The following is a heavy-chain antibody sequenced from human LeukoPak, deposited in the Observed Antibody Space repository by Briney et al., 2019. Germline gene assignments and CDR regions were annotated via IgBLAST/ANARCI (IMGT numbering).Heavy chain of an antibody. CDR2: IYTSGST. CDR1: GGSISSGSYY. D-gene: IGHD3-22*01. CDR3: ARDGTYYYDSSGYLIRANGAFDI. J-gene: IGHJ3*02. Sequence: SETLSLTCTVSGGSISSGSYYWSWIRQPAGKGLEWIGRIYTSGSTNYNPSLKSRVTISVDTSKNQFSLKLSSVTAADTAVYYCARDGTYYYDSSGYLIRANGAFDIWSQGTMVTVSS. V-gene: IGHV4-61*02.